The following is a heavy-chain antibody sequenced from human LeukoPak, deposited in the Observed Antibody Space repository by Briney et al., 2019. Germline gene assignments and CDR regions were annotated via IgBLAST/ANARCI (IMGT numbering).Heavy chain of an antibody. CDR3: VTEPGYCTGGRCYGGWFDP. V-gene: IGHV4-34*01. J-gene: IGHJ5*02. CDR2: INHSGNT. D-gene: IGHD2-15*01. Sequence: KPSETLSLTCVVYGGSFSGYYWSWIRQAPGKGLEWIGEINHSGNTNYNPSLKSRVPISLDTSKNQFSLKLNSVTAADTAVYYSVTEPGYCTGGRCYGGWFDPWGQGTLVTVSS. CDR1: GGSFSGYY.